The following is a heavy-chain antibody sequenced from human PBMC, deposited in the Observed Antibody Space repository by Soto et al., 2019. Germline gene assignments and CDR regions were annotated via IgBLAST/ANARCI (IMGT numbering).Heavy chain of an antibody. V-gene: IGHV5-51*01. CDR2: IYPGDSDT. Sequence: PGESLKISCKGSGYSFTSYWIGLVRQMPGKGLEWMGIIYPGDSDTRYSPSFQGQVTISADKSISTAYLQWSSLKASDTAVYYCARDRGSSGYYYDFYYYYGMDVWGQGTTVTVSS. J-gene: IGHJ6*02. CDR3: ARDRGSSGYYYDFYYYYGMDV. CDR1: GYSFTSYW. D-gene: IGHD3-22*01.